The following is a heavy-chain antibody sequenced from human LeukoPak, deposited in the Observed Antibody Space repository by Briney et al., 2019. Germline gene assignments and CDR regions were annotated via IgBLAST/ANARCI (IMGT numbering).Heavy chain of an antibody. CDR3: ASFVVVVLAAKRPPQDFDY. Sequence: SQTLSLTCTVSGGSISSGGYYWSWIRQHPGKGLEWIGYIYYSGSTYYNPSLKSRVTISVDTSKNQFSLKLSSVTAADTTVYYCASFVVVVLAAKRPPQDFDYWGQGTLVTVSS. D-gene: IGHD2-2*01. CDR2: IYYSGST. J-gene: IGHJ4*02. CDR1: GGSISSGGYY. V-gene: IGHV4-31*03.